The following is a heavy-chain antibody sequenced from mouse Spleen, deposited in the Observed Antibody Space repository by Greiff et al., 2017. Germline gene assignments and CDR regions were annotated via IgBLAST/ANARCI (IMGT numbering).Heavy chain of an antibody. V-gene: IGHV5-9-1*01. J-gene: IGHJ4*01. Sequence: EVKVVESGGGLVKPGGSLKLSCAASGFTFSSYAMSWVRQTPEKRLEWVATISSGGSYTYYPDSVKGRFTISRDNAKNTLYLQMSSLRSEDTAMYYCAAMITMGMDYWGQGTSVTVSS. D-gene: IGHD2-4*01. CDR2: ISSGGSYT. CDR1: GFTFSSYA. CDR3: AAMITMGMDY.